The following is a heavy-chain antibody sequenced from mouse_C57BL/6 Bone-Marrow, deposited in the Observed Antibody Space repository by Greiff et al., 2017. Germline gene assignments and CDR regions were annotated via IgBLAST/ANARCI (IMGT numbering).Heavy chain of an antibody. D-gene: IGHD2-3*01. CDR1: GYSFTGYY. J-gene: IGHJ2*01. Sequence: VQLQQSGPELVKPGASVKISCKASGYSFTGYYMNWGKQSPEKSLEWIGEINPSTGGTTYNQKFKAKATLTVDKSSSTAYMQLKSLTSEDSAVYYCAREDGYYVWGQGTTLTVSS. CDR2: INPSTGGT. V-gene: IGHV1-42*01. CDR3: AREDGYYV.